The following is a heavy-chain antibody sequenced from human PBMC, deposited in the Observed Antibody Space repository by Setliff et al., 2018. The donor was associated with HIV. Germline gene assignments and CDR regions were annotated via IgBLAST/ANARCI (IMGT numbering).Heavy chain of an antibody. J-gene: IGHJ4*02. D-gene: IGHD6-19*01. CDR2: IDYSGST. CDR1: GGSIISSNFY. CDR3: ARHRGDSGWPRGTDS. V-gene: IGHV4-39*01. Sequence: PGGSLSLTCTVSGGSIISSNFYWGWIRQPPGKGPEDIGSIDYSGSTYYNPSLESRVTISVDTSKSQFSLKLSSVTAADTAIYYCARHRGDSGWPRGTDSWGQGTLVTVSS.